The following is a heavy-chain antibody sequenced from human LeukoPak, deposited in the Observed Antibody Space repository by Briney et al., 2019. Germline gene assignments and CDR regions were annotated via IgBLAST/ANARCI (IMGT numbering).Heavy chain of an antibody. D-gene: IGHD6-13*01. CDR3: ARPRSQLAAAGNSFDY. CDR2: INPNSGGT. Sequence: ASVKVSCKASGYTFTGYYMHWVRQAPGQGLESMGWINPNSGGTNYAQKFQGRVTMTRDTSISTAYMELSRLRSDDTAVYYCARPRSQLAAAGNSFDYWGQGTLVTVSS. CDR1: GYTFTGYY. J-gene: IGHJ4*02. V-gene: IGHV1-2*02.